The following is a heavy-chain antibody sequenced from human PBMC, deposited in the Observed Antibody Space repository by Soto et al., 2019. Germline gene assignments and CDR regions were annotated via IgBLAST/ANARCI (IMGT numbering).Heavy chain of an antibody. Sequence: SEPLSLTCTVSGGAISTYYWTWIRQPAGKGLEWTGRIYSSGSTKYNPSLQSRVTMSLDTSNNQFSLRLTSVTAADTAVYYCARGQRFSDWFDPWGQGTLVTVSS. CDR1: GGAISTYY. CDR3: ARGQRFSDWFDP. V-gene: IGHV4-4*07. CDR2: IYSSGST. J-gene: IGHJ5*02. D-gene: IGHD3-3*01.